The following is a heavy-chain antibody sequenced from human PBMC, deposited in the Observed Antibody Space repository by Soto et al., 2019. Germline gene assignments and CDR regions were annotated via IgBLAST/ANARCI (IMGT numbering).Heavy chain of an antibody. Sequence: EVQLLESGGGLVQPGRSLRLSCAASGFTFDDYAMHWVRQAPGKGLEWVSGISWDSGKIGYADSVKGRFTISRDNAKNSLYLQMNSLRPEDTALYYCAKDIGRSSAYYYMDVWGKGTTVTVSS. CDR3: AKDIGRSSAYYYMDV. CDR1: GFTFDDYA. CDR2: ISWDSGKI. V-gene: IGHV3-9*01. D-gene: IGHD3-16*01. J-gene: IGHJ6*03.